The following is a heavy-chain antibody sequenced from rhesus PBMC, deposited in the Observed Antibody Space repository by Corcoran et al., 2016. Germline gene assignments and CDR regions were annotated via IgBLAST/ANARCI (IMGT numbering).Heavy chain of an antibody. CDR2: SSWNESK. V-gene: IGHV2-95*01. Sequence: QVTLKESGPALVKPTQTLTLTCTFSGFSISTHGTGGGGIRQPPGKAVEWLANSSWNESKYHITSLKSKRSLSNDTSMNQVVLTMTHVDPVDTATYSCARGDWNAVFDYWGQGVLVTVSS. D-gene: IGHD1-7*02. J-gene: IGHJ4*01. CDR3: ARGDWNAVFDY. CDR1: GFSISTHGTG.